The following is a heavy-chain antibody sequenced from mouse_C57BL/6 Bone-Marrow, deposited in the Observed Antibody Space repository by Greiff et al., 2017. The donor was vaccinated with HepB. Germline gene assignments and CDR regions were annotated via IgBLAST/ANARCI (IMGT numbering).Heavy chain of an antibody. CDR3: ARGAVFTTALEGDY. J-gene: IGHJ2*01. CDR2: IDPSDSYT. V-gene: IGHV1-59*01. CDR1: GYTFTSYW. Sequence: QVHVKQPGAELVRPGTSVKLSCKASGYTFTSYWMHWVKQRPGQGLEWIGVIDPSDSYTNYNQKFKGKATLTVDTSSSTAYMQLSSLTSEDSVVYYCARGAVFTTALEGDYWGQGTTLTVSS. D-gene: IGHD1-2*01.